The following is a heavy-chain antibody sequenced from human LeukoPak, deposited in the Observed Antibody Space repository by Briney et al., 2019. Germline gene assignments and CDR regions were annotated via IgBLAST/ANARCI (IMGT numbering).Heavy chain of an antibody. D-gene: IGHD3-10*01. Sequence: SETLSLTCGVSSEFFSGYYWGWVRQPPGKGLEWIGDINDSGTTKYNPALKSRVAISIDTSKNQFSLKVKSVTAADTAVHYCARLPLGAFGEVLNFDSWGQGTQVTVSS. J-gene: IGHJ4*02. CDR1: SEFFSGYY. CDR2: INDSGTT. CDR3: ARLPLGAFGEVLNFDS. V-gene: IGHV4-34*01.